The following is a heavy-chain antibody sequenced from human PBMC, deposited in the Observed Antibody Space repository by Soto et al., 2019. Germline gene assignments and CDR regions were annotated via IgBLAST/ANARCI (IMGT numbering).Heavy chain of an antibody. CDR1: GFTFGSYG. CDR2: IWYDGSNK. Sequence: GGSLRLSCGAAGFTFGSYGVHWVRQAPGKGLEWVAVIWYDGSNKYYADSVKGRFTISRDNSKNTLYLQMNSLRAEDTAVYYCARDLQPLIAVAGTYFQHWGQGTLVTVSS. J-gene: IGHJ1*01. V-gene: IGHV3-33*01. CDR3: ARDLQPLIAVAGTYFQH. D-gene: IGHD6-19*01.